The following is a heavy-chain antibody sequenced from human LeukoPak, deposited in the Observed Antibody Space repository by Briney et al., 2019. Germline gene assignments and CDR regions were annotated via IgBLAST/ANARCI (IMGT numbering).Heavy chain of an antibody. J-gene: IGHJ6*02. V-gene: IGHV3-30*18. CDR2: ISYVGSNK. CDR1: GFTFSSYG. CDR3: AKGAAAGTHFYYYGMDV. Sequence: QPGGSLRLSCAASGFTFSSYGMHWVRQAPGKGLEWVAVISYVGSNKYYADSVKGRFTISRDNSKNTLYLQMNSLRAEDTAMYYCAKGAAAGTHFYYYGMDVWGQGTTVTVSS. D-gene: IGHD6-13*01.